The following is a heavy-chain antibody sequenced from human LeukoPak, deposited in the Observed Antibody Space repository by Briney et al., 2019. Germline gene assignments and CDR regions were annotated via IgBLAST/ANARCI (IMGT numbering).Heavy chain of an antibody. CDR1: GFTFSSYA. CDR2: ISYDGGIT. CDR3: ARDSTYYYASGSSGPHYFDY. D-gene: IGHD3-10*01. Sequence: GGSLRLSCAASGFTFSSYAMHWVRQAPGKGLEWVAVISYDGGITNYADSVKGRFTISRDNSKNTLYLQLNSLRTEDAAVYYCARDSTYYYASGSSGPHYFDYWGQGTLVTVSS. J-gene: IGHJ4*02. V-gene: IGHV3-30*01.